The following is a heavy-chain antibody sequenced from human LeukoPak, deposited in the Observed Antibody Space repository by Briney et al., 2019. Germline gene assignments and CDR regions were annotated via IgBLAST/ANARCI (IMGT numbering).Heavy chain of an antibody. V-gene: IGHV3-23*01. D-gene: IGHD2-15*01. Sequence: GGSLRLSCGGSGFTFSSYAMSWVRQAQGKGLEWVSAISGSGTDTFYANSVKGRFTISRDNPKNTLYLQMNSLRAEDTAVYYCAKGGGSSCYSPSDYWGQGTLVTVSS. J-gene: IGHJ4*02. CDR1: GFTFSSYA. CDR2: ISGSGTDT. CDR3: AKGGGSSCYSPSDY.